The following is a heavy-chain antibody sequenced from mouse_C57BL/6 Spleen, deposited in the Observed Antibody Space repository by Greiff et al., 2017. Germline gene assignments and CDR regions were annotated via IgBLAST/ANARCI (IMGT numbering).Heavy chain of an antibody. CDR3: ARRYGNYEWYFDV. J-gene: IGHJ1*03. Sequence: QVQLQQSGAELVMPGASVKLSCKASGYTFTSYWMHWVKQRPGQGLEWIGEIDPSDSYTNYNQKFKGKSTLTVDKSSSTAYMQLSSLTSEDSAVYYCARRYGNYEWYFDVWGTGTTVTVSS. CDR1: GYTFTSYW. V-gene: IGHV1-69*01. CDR2: IDPSDSYT. D-gene: IGHD2-1*01.